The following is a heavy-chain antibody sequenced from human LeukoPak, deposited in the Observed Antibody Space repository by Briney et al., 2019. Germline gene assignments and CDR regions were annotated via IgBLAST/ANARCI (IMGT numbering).Heavy chain of an antibody. J-gene: IGHJ4*02. V-gene: IGHV4-59*01. CDR1: GGSITGYY. CDR2: IYYRGST. Sequence: SETLSLTCTVSGGSITGYYWSWFRRPPGEGLEWIGYIYYRGSTKYNPSLKSRVTISVDTSKNQFSLKLSSVTAADTAVYYCERSHGGYWGQGTLVTVSS. CDR3: ERSHGGY. D-gene: IGHD3-16*01.